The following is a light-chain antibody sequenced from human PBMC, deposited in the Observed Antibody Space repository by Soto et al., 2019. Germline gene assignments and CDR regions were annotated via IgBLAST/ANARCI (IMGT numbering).Light chain of an antibody. CDR1: SGHSSYA. Sequence: QPVLTQSPSASASLGASVKLTCTLSSGHSSYAIAWHQQQPEKGPRYLMKLNIDGSHSKGDGIPDRFSGSSSGAERYLTISSLQSEDEADYYCQTWDTGIPVVFGGGTKLTVL. CDR3: QTWDTGIPVV. V-gene: IGLV4-69*01. J-gene: IGLJ2*01. CDR2: LNIDGSH.